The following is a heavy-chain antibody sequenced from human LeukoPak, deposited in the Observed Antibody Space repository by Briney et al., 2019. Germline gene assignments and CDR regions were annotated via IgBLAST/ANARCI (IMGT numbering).Heavy chain of an antibody. Sequence: GGSLRLSCAASGFTFDDYAMHWVRQAPGKGLEWVSGISWNSGSIGYADSVKGRFTISRDNAKNSLYLQMNSLRAEDTALYYCAKGGRGLYNWFDPWAGEPWSPSPQ. J-gene: IGHJ5*02. CDR1: GFTFDDYA. V-gene: IGHV3-9*01. D-gene: IGHD3-10*01. CDR2: ISWNSGSI. CDR3: AKGGRGLYNWFDP.